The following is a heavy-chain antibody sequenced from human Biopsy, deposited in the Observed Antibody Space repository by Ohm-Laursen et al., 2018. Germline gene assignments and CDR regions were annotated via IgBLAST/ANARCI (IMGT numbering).Heavy chain of an antibody. V-gene: IGHV4-59*11. D-gene: IGHD4-23*01. CDR2: ISHTGYT. J-gene: IGHJ1*01. Sequence: GTLSLTCTVSGGSFTGHYWTWIRQPPGQGLEWIVHISHTGYTSYNSSLKSRVTISLDTSRKHFSLRLTSLAAADTAVYYWARGSNEYGGLYFPHWGQGTLVTVSS. CDR3: ARGSNEYGGLYFPH. CDR1: GGSFTGHY.